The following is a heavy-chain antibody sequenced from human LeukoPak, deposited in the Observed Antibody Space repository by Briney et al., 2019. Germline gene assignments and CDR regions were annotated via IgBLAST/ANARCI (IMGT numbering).Heavy chain of an antibody. Sequence: GGSLRLSCAASGFMFDDYAMHWVRQVPGRGLEWVSLISGDGVSSFYADSVRGRFTISRDNNNNSLSLQVHSLTAEDTAFYYCAREQFSHTSNYFDNWGQGILVTVSS. CDR3: AREQFSHTSNYFDN. J-gene: IGHJ4*02. V-gene: IGHV3-43*02. CDR2: ISGDGVSS. CDR1: GFMFDDYA. D-gene: IGHD5-24*01.